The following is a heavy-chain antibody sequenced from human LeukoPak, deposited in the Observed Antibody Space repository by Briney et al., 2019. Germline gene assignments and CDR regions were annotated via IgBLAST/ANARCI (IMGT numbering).Heavy chain of an antibody. CDR3: ARAEWELPSLFDY. D-gene: IGHD1-26*01. Sequence: ASVKVSCKASGGTFSSYAISWVRQAPGQGLEWMGRIIPIFGTANYAQKFQGRVTITTDESTSTAYMELSSLRSEDTAEYYCARAEWELPSLFDYWGQGTLVTVSS. V-gene: IGHV1-69*05. J-gene: IGHJ4*02. CDR1: GGTFSSYA. CDR2: IIPIFGTA.